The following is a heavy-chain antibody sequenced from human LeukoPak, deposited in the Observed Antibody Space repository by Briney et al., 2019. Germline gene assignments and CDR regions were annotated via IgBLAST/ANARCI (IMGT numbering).Heavy chain of an antibody. J-gene: IGHJ4*02. CDR1: RGSISSTSYY. V-gene: IGHV4-39*01. D-gene: IGHD3-16*02. CDR2: IYHSGST. Sequence: PSETLSLTCTVSRGSISSTSYYWGWIRQPPGKGLEWIGSIYHSGSTYYNPSLKSRVTIAVDTSKNQFSLKLSSVTAEDTAVYYCARQSRDYDFIWGSYREFDYWGQGTLVTVSS. CDR3: ARQSRDYDFIWGSYREFDY.